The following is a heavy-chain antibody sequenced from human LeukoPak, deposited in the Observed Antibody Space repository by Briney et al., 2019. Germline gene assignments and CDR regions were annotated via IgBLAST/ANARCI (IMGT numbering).Heavy chain of an antibody. CDR1: GGSISSYY. CDR2: IYYSGST. Sequence: SETLSVTCTVSGGSISSYYWSWIRQPPGKGLEWIGYIYYSGSTNYNPSLKSRVTISVDTSKNQFSLKLSSVTAADTAVYYCARTIAAADWGQGTLVTVSS. V-gene: IGHV4-59*01. J-gene: IGHJ4*02. CDR3: ARTIAAAD. D-gene: IGHD6-13*01.